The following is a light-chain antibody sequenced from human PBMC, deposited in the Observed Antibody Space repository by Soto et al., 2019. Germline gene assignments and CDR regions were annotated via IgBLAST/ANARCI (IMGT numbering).Light chain of an antibody. CDR1: QSINNW. Sequence: DIQMTQTPSTLSASVGDRVTITCRASQSINNWLAWYQQNPGKAPKILIYKASSLQSGVPSRFSGSGSGTEFTLPISSLQPDDFATYYCQQYNSHPYTFGQGTKLEIK. V-gene: IGKV1-5*03. CDR2: KAS. CDR3: QQYNSHPYT. J-gene: IGKJ2*01.